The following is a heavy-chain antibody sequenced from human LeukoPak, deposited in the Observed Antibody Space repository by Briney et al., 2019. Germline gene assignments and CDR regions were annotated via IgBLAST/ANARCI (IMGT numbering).Heavy chain of an antibody. J-gene: IGHJ6*02. D-gene: IGHD6-13*01. CDR2: ISGSGGST. CDR1: GFTFSSYA. V-gene: IGHV3-23*01. Sequence: GGSLRLSCAASGFTFSSYAMSWVRQAPGKGLEWVSAISGSGGSTYYADSVKGRFTISRDNSKNTLYLQMNSLRAEDTAVYYSAKVYSSSWPIYYYGMDVWGQGTTVTVSS. CDR3: AKVYSSSWPIYYYGMDV.